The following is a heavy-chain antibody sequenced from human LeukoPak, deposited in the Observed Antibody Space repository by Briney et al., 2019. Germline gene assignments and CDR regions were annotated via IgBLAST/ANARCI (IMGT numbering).Heavy chain of an antibody. J-gene: IGHJ4*02. CDR2: IGYDGSKK. Sequence: GGSLRLSCAASGFTFSSYGMHWVRQAPGEGLEWVAYIGYDGSKKYYSGSVKGRFTISRDNSKNTVHLQMNSLRAADTALYFCARDLGGIYYIAYWGQGTLVTVSS. D-gene: IGHD2-15*01. CDR3: ARDLGGIYYIAY. CDR1: GFTFSSYG. V-gene: IGHV3-30*02.